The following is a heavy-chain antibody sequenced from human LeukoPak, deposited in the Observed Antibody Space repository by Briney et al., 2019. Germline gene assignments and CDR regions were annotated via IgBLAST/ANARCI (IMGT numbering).Heavy chain of an antibody. Sequence: GASVKVSCKASGYTFTSYAMNWVRQAPGQGLGWMGWINTNTGNPTYAQGFTGRFVFSLDTSVSTAYLQISSLKAEDTAVYYCARGYSGSFRSWFDPWGQGTLVTVSS. V-gene: IGHV7-4-1*02. CDR2: INTNTGNP. D-gene: IGHD1-26*01. J-gene: IGHJ5*02. CDR1: GYTFTSYA. CDR3: ARGYSGSFRSWFDP.